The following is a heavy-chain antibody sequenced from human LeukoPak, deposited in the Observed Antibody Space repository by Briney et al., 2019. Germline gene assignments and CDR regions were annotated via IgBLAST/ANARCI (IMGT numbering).Heavy chain of an antibody. CDR2: TYPGDSDT. V-gene: IGHV5-51*01. CDR3: VRSPAVGYDRTGLYFYYMDV. D-gene: IGHD3/OR15-3a*01. Sequence: GESLEISCKGSGYIFTNYWIGWVRQMPGKGLEWMGITYPGDSDTRYSPSFQGQVTSSADKSINTGYLQWSSLKASDTAIYYCVRSPAVGYDRTGLYFYYMDVWGKGTTVTVSS. CDR1: GYIFTNYW. J-gene: IGHJ6*03.